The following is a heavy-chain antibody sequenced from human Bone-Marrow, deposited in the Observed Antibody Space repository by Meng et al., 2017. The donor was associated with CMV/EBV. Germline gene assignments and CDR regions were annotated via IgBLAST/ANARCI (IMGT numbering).Heavy chain of an antibody. CDR2: INPSGGST. CDR3: AIHIPYGGFDY. Sequence: ASVKVSCKAFGYTFTGYYMHWVRQAPGQGLEWMGIINPSGGSTSYAQKFQCRFTMTRDTSTSTVYMVLSSLRSEDTAVYYCAIHIPYGGFDYWGQGTLVTVSS. D-gene: IGHD4/OR15-4a*01. J-gene: IGHJ4*02. V-gene: IGHV1-46*01. CDR1: GYTFTGYY.